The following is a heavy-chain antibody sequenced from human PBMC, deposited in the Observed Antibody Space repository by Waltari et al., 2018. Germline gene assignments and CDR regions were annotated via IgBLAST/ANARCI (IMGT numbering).Heavy chain of an antibody. J-gene: IGHJ4*02. D-gene: IGHD4-17*01. CDR3: ARHGDDNRPPDHFYF. Sequence: EVQLVESGGILVQPGGSLRLSCAASGFTFRTYCMSWVRQAPGKGVGWVSGIKQGGSEEYKAESVNGRFTISRDNAKNSLYLQMNALRVEDTAIYYCARHGDDNRPPDHFYFWGQGTLVTVSS. CDR2: IKQGGSEE. CDR1: GFTFRTYC. V-gene: IGHV3-7*01.